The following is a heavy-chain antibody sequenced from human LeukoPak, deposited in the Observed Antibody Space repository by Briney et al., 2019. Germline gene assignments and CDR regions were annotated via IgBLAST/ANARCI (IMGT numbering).Heavy chain of an antibody. J-gene: IGHJ4*02. V-gene: IGHV3-21*01. CDR1: GFSFSSYN. D-gene: IGHD3-10*01. Sequence: GGSLRLSCEASGFSFSSYNMDWVRQTPGKGLEWISSITTSSTYTFYADSVKGRFTISRDNARNSLYLQMNSLRAEDTAVYYCAKVPDYYGSGRYHWGQGTLVTVSS. CDR2: ITTSSTYT. CDR3: AKVPDYYGSGRYH.